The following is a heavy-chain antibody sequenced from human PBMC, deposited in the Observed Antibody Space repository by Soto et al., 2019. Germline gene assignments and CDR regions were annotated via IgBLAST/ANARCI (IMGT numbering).Heavy chain of an antibody. CDR1: GFTFDDFG. D-gene: IGHD3-3*01. J-gene: IGHJ4*02. CDR2: INWNGATI. CDR3: ARSNYYDDYWSPYDY. V-gene: IGHV3-20*04. Sequence: EVQLVESGGGVVRPGGSLRLSCAASGFTFDDFGMSWVREAPGKGLEWVAGINWNGATIGYADSVKGRFTISRDNAKNFLYLQMSSLRAEDTALYYCARSNYYDDYWSPYDYWGQGTLVTV.